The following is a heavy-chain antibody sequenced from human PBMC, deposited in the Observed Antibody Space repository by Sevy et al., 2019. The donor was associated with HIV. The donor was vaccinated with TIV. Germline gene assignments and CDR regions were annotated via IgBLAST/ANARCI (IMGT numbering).Heavy chain of an antibody. J-gene: IGHJ4*02. CDR1: GGSISSYY. Sequence: SETLSLTCTVSGGSISSYYWSWIWQPAGKGLEWIGRIYTSGSTNYNPSLKSRVTMSVDTSKNQFSLKLSSVTAADTAVYYCARDRPGSSSYYFDYWGQGTLVTVSS. D-gene: IGHD6-13*01. V-gene: IGHV4-4*07. CDR3: ARDRPGSSSYYFDY. CDR2: IYTSGST.